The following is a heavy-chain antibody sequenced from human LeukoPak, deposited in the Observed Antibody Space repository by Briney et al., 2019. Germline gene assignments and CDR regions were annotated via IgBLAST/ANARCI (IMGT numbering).Heavy chain of an antibody. D-gene: IGHD1/OR15-1a*01. CDR3: ASRTGKYSYGMDV. J-gene: IGHJ6*02. CDR1: GYSFTGYY. V-gene: IGHV1-2*02. Sequence: ASVKVSCKASGYSFTGYYLHWVRQAPGQGLEWVGWINPSNGGTNYAQKFQGRVTMTRDTSISTAYMELSRLRSDDTAVYYCASRTGKYSYGMDVWGQGTTVTVSS. CDR2: INPSNGGT.